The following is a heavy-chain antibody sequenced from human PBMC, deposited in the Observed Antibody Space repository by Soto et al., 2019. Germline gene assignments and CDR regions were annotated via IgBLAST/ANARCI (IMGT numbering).Heavy chain of an antibody. CDR2: ISYDGTYK. CDR3: ANEVDVAFSSLQYGMDV. CDR1: GFTFNNFA. V-gene: IGHV3-30*14. J-gene: IGHJ6*02. Sequence: GSLRLSCAASGFTFNNFAMHWVRQAPGKGLEWVAFISYDGTYKYYADSVRGRFTVYRDNSKSTLFLQVNSLKFEDTAVYVCANEVDVAFSSLQYGMDVWGQGTTVTVSS. D-gene: IGHD5-12*01.